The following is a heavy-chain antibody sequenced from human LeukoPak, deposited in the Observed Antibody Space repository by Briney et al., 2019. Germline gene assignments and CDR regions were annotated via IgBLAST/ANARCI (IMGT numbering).Heavy chain of an antibody. CDR2: INPSGGST. CDR3: ARGDSSSSWPLFYYFDY. D-gene: IGHD6-13*01. J-gene: IGHJ4*02. V-gene: IGHV1-46*01. CDR1: GYAFTSYY. Sequence: GASVKVSCKASGYAFTSYYVHWVRQAPGQGLEWMGIINPSGGSTSYAQKFQGRVTMTRDTSTSTVYMELSSLRSEDTAVYYCARGDSSSSWPLFYYFDYWGQGTLVTVSS.